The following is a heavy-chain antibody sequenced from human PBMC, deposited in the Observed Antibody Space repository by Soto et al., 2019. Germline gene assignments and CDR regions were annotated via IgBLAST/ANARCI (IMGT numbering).Heavy chain of an antibody. J-gene: IGHJ6*02. D-gene: IGHD2-21*02. V-gene: IGHV3-33*01. CDR2: IWYDGSNK. CDR3: ARDVVTATVYYYYYGMDV. CDR1: GFTFSSYG. Sequence: VGSLRLSCAASGFTFSSYGMHWVRQAPGKGLEWVAVIWYDGSNKYYADSVKGRFTISRDNSKNTLYLQMNSLRAEDTAVYYCARDVVTATVYYYYYGMDVWGQGTTVTVAS.